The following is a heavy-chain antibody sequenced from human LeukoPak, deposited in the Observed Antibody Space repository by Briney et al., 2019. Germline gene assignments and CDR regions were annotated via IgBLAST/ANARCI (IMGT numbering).Heavy chain of an antibody. CDR2: IIPIFGTA. D-gene: IGHD6-6*01. J-gene: IGHJ4*02. Sequence: GASVKVSCKASGGTFSSYAISWVRQAPGQGLEWMGGIIPIFGTANYAQKFQGRVTITADKSTSTAYMELSSLRSEDTAVYCCARDLAARRPNYWGQGTPVTVSS. CDR3: ARDLAARRPNY. CDR1: GGTFSSYA. V-gene: IGHV1-69*06.